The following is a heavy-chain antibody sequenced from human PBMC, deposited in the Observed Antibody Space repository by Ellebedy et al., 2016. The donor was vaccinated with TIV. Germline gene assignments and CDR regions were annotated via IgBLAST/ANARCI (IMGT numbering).Heavy chain of an antibody. J-gene: IGHJ4*02. Sequence: MPSETLSLTCHVSGHSISSRHYWGWIRLAPGKGLGWIGSIHHSGSTYYNSSLESRVTISVDTSKNQFSLELRAVTAADTAIYYCARGVTSGSGSSSMGGDWGQGTLVTVSS. V-gene: IGHV4-38-2*02. CDR2: IHHSGST. D-gene: IGHD3-10*01. CDR1: GHSISSRHY. CDR3: ARGVTSGSGSSSMGGD.